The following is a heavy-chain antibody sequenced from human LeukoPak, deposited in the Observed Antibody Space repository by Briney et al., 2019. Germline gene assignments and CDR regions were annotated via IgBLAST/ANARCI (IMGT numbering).Heavy chain of an antibody. CDR3: AREGALYSGSYRRRGVAFDI. V-gene: IGHV4-4*07. Sequence: SETLSLTCTVSGGSISSYYWSWIRQPAGKGLEWIGRIYTSGSTNYNPSLKSRVTMSVDTSKNQFSLKLSSVTAADTAVYYCAREGALYSGSYRRRGVAFDIWGQGTMVTVSS. J-gene: IGHJ3*02. CDR1: GGSISSYY. D-gene: IGHD1-26*01. CDR2: IYTSGST.